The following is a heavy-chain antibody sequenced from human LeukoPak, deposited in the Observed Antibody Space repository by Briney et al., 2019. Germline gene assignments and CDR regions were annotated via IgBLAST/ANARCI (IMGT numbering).Heavy chain of an antibody. CDR3: ARGWFGFDI. D-gene: IGHD3-10*01. CDR1: GDSVSSNSAA. J-gene: IGHJ3*02. Sequence: SRALSLTFAISGDSVSSNSAAWNWLRQSPSSGLEWLGRAYYRSNWYNDYALSVKGRLTINPDTSRNQLSLQLNSVTPEDTAVYYCARGWFGFDIWGQGTMVTVSS. V-gene: IGHV6-1*01. CDR2: AYYRSNWYN.